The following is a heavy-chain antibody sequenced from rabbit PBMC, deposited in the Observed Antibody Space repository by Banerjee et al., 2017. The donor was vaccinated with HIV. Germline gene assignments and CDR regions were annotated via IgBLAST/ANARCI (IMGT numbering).Heavy chain of an antibody. CDR2: INPGSVSI. Sequence: QEQLEESGGDLVKPEGSLTLTCTASGFSFSSSYWICWVRQAPGKGLEWIGCINPGSVSIYYASWAKGRFTISKASSTTVTLQMTSLTAADTAIYFCARMFNLWGQGTLVTVS. CDR1: GFSFSSSYW. CDR3: ARMFNL. V-gene: IGHV1S45*01. J-gene: IGHJ4*01.